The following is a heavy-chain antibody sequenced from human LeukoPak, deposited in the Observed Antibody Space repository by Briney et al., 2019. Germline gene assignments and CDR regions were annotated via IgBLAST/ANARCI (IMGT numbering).Heavy chain of an antibody. Sequence: ASVKVSCKASGYTSTSYDINWVRQATGQGLEWMGWMNPNSGNTGYAQKFLGRVSMTRNTSITTAYMELSSLRSEDTAVYYCAKVPRRGDGFDPWGQGTLVTVSS. V-gene: IGHV1-8*01. D-gene: IGHD3-10*01. CDR1: GYTSTSYD. J-gene: IGHJ5*02. CDR3: AKVPRRGDGFDP. CDR2: MNPNSGNT.